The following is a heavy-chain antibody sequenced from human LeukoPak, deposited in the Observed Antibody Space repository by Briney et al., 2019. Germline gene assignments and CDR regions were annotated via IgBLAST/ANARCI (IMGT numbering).Heavy chain of an antibody. V-gene: IGHV3-30-3*01. D-gene: IGHD6-19*01. Sequence: GGSLRLSCAASGFTFSSYAMHWVRQAPGKGLEWVAVISYDGSNKYYADSMKGRFTISRDNSKNTLYLQMNSLRAEDTAVYYCARDKVAAVAGSLDYWGQGTLVTVSS. CDR3: ARDKVAAVAGSLDY. CDR2: ISYDGSNK. CDR1: GFTFSSYA. J-gene: IGHJ4*02.